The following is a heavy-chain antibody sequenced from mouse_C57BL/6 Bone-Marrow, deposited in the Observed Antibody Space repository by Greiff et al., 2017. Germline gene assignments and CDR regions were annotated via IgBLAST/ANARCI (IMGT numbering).Heavy chain of an antibody. Sequence: VHLVESGAELVKPGASVKISCKASGYAFSSYWMNWVKQRPGKGLEWIGQIYPGDGDTNYNGKFKGKATLTADKSSSTAYMQLSSLTSEDSAVYFCASGYYGSSYWYFDVWGTGTTVTVSS. D-gene: IGHD1-1*01. V-gene: IGHV1-80*01. CDR2: IYPGDGDT. J-gene: IGHJ1*03. CDR1: GYAFSSYW. CDR3: ASGYYGSSYWYFDV.